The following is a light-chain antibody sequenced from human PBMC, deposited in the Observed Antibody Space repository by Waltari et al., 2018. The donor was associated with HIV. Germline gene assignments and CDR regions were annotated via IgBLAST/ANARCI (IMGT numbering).Light chain of an antibody. CDR1: QSISSW. Sequence: DIQMTQYPSTLSASVGDRVTITCRASQSISSWLAWYQQKPGKAPKLLIYKASSLESGVPSRFSGSGSGTEFTLTISSLQPDDFATYYGQQYSSYLFGPGTKVDMK. CDR3: QQYSSYL. CDR2: KAS. V-gene: IGKV1-5*03. J-gene: IGKJ3*01.